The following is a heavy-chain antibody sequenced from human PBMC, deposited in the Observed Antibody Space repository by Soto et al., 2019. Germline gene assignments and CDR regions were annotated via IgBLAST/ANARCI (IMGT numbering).Heavy chain of an antibody. Sequence: GESLKISCKGSGYSFTSYWIGWVRQMPGKGLEWMGTIYPGDSDTRYSPSFQGQVTISADKSISTAYLQWSSLKASDTAMYYCARLRGYYDSRDGAPFDPWGQGTLVTVSS. CDR2: IYPGDSDT. V-gene: IGHV5-51*01. J-gene: IGHJ5*02. CDR3: ARLRGYYDSRDGAPFDP. D-gene: IGHD3-22*01. CDR1: GYSFTSYW.